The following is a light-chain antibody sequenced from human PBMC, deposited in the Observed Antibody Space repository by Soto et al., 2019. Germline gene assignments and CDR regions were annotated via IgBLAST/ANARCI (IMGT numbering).Light chain of an antibody. V-gene: IGKV1-27*01. J-gene: IGKJ4*01. Sequence: DIQMTQSPSSLYASVGGRVTITCRASQGISNYLAWYQQKPGKVPKLLIYAASTLQSAVPSRFSGSVSGTDFTLTISILQPEDVATYYCQKYNSAPFAFGGGTKVEIK. CDR2: AAS. CDR1: QGISNY. CDR3: QKYNSAPFA.